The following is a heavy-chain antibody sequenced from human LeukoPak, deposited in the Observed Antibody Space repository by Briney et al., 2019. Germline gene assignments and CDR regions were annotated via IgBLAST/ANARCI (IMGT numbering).Heavy chain of an antibody. Sequence: SETRSLTCTVSGGSISSGSYYWSWIRQPAGTGLEWLGRIYTSGSTNYNPSLKSRVTISVDTSKNQFSLKLSSVTAADTAVYYCARASVAGEDTDYWGQGTLVTVSS. CDR2: IYTSGST. CDR1: GGSISSGSYY. CDR3: ARASVAGEDTDY. V-gene: IGHV4-61*02. J-gene: IGHJ4*02. D-gene: IGHD2-15*01.